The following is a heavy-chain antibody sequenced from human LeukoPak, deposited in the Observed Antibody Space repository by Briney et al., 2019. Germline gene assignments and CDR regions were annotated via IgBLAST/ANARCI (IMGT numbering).Heavy chain of an antibody. J-gene: IGHJ4*02. Sequence: GGSLRLSCAASGFTLSSYDMHWVRQAPGKGLEWVAVISYDGSNKYYADSVKGRFTISRDNSKNTLYLQMNSLTAEDTAVYYCARVASTSVYYDILTGLGTYYFDYWGQGTLVTVSS. V-gene: IGHV3-30*03. D-gene: IGHD3-9*01. CDR3: ARVASTSVYYDILTGLGTYYFDY. CDR2: ISYDGSNK. CDR1: GFTLSSYD.